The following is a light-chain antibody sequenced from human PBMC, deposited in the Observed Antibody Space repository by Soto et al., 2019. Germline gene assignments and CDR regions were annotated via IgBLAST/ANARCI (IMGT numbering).Light chain of an antibody. J-gene: IGKJ1*01. CDR2: DAS. CDR3: QQYGTSRWT. Sequence: EIVLRQSPATLSLSPGERATLSCGASQNVSNSYLAWYQQKPGLAPRLLIYDASSRAIGIPDRFSGSGSGADFTLTISRLEPEDFAVYYCQQYGTSRWTFGQGTKVEIK. CDR1: QNVSNSY. V-gene: IGKV3D-20*01.